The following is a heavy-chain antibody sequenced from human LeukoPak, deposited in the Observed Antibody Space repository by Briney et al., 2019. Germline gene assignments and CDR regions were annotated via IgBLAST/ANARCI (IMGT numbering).Heavy chain of an antibody. J-gene: IGHJ3*01. D-gene: IGHD4-17*01. CDR3: ARDPNGDYIGAFEF. V-gene: IGHV3-23*01. Sequence: GGSLRLSCAPSGFTFSNYAVMWVGQAPAQGLEWVSAITSGGGTRYADSVKGRFTISRDNSENTLYLQMNSLRVEDTAQYFCARDPNGDYIGAFEFWGQGTGVTVPS. CDR2: ITSGGGT. CDR1: GFTFSNYA.